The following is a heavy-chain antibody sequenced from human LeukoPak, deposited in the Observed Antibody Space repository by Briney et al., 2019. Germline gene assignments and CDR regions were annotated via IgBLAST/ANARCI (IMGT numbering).Heavy chain of an antibody. D-gene: IGHD3-22*01. CDR1: GFTFSSYS. Sequence: GGSLRLSCVASGFTFSSYSMNWVRQAPGKGLEWVSSISSSSSYIYYADSVKGRFTISRDNAKNSLYLQMNSLRAEDTAVYYCARGLYYDSSGYEPLDYWGQGTLVTVSS. CDR3: ARGLYYDSSGYEPLDY. CDR2: ISSSSSYI. J-gene: IGHJ4*02. V-gene: IGHV3-21*01.